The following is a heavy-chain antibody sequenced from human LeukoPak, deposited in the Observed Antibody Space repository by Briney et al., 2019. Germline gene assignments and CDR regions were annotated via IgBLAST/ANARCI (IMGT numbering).Heavy chain of an antibody. Sequence: GGSLRLSCAASGITVSTNYMSWVRQAPGKGLEWVSIIYSGGATFYADSVKGRFTISRENSKNTLWLQMNSLRAEDTAVYYCARARGPKGGFDYWGQGTLVTVSS. V-gene: IGHV3-66*01. CDR3: ARARGPKGGFDY. D-gene: IGHD3-16*01. CDR2: IYSGGAT. J-gene: IGHJ4*02. CDR1: GITVSTNY.